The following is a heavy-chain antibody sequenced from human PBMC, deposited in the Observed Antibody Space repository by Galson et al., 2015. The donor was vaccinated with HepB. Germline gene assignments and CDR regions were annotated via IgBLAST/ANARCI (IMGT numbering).Heavy chain of an antibody. Sequence: SVKVSCKVSGSSVTDLAMHWVRQAPGKGLEWMGGFAPEVGETIYAQKFQGRVTMTEDTSTDTAYMKLSSLRSEDTAVYYCATMKGSNWGETYRYDYWGQGTLLTVSS. V-gene: IGHV1-24*01. CDR3: ATMKGSNWGETYRYDY. CDR2: FAPEVGET. CDR1: GSSVTDLA. J-gene: IGHJ4*02. D-gene: IGHD1-26*01.